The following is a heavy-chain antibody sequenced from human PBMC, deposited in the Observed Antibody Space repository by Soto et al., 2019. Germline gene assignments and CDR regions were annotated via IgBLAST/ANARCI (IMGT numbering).Heavy chain of an antibody. J-gene: IGHJ4*02. CDR1: GGSISSSHW. D-gene: IGHD3-22*01. CDR3: ASTDFLYSDSSSALDY. Sequence: LSLTCAVSGGSISSSHWGSWVRQPPGKGLEWIGEIYHSGSTNYNPSLKSRVTISVDKSKNQFSLKLSSVTAADTAVYYCASTDFLYSDSSSALDYWGQETLVTVSS. CDR2: IYHSGST. V-gene: IGHV4-4*02.